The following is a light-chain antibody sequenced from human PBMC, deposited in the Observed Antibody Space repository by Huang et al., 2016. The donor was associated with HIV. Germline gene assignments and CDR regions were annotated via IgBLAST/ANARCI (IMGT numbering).Light chain of an antibody. Sequence: DIVMTQSPDSLTVSLGERATIHCKSSQSLLYNSNHKNYLNWYQQKPGQPPKLRIYWAAARESGVPDRFSGSGSGTNFTLTISSLQAEDVAVYYCQQYYSSLWTFGQGTKVEIK. CDR3: QQYYSSLWT. CDR1: QSLLYNSNHKNY. V-gene: IGKV4-1*01. CDR2: WAA. J-gene: IGKJ1*01.